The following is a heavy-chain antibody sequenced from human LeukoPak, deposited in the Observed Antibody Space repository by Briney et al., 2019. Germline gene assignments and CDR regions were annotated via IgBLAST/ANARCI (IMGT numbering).Heavy chain of an antibody. J-gene: IGHJ6*03. D-gene: IGHD6-19*01. V-gene: IGHV4-34*01. CDR2: INHSGST. Sequence: SETLSLTCAVYGGSFSGYYWSWIRQPPGKGLEWIGEINHSGSTNYNPSLKSRVTISVDTSKNQFSLKLSSVTAADTAVYYCARHGGSGWPGYYYYYYMDVWGKGTTVTISS. CDR3: ARHGGSGWPGYYYYYYMDV. CDR1: GGSFSGYY.